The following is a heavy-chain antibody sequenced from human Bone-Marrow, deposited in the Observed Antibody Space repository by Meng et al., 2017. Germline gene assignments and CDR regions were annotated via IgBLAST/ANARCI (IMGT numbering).Heavy chain of an antibody. CDR1: GGTFSSYA. CDR3: ARVGYDYVWGSYRSWFDP. Sequence: VQLVQAGAGLKMPGSSGKVSCEASGGTFSSYAISWVRQAPGQGLEWMGGIIPIFGTANYAQKFQGRVTITTDESTSTAYMELSSLRSEDTAVYYCARVGYDYVWGSYRSWFDPWGQGTLVTVSS. J-gene: IGHJ5*02. CDR2: IIPIFGTA. D-gene: IGHD3-16*02. V-gene: IGHV1-69*05.